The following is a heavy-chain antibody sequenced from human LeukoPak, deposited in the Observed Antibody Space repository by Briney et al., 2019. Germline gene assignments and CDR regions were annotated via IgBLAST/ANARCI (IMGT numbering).Heavy chain of an antibody. D-gene: IGHD3-16*01. CDR1: GGSISSYY. CDR3: ARTPGGNWFDP. CDR2: IYYSGST. Sequence: PSETLSLTCTVSGGSISSYYWSWIRQPPGKGLEWIGYIYYSGSTNYNPSLKSRVTISVDTSKNQFSLKLSSVTAADTAVYYCARTPGGNWFDPWGQGTLATVSS. V-gene: IGHV4-59*01. J-gene: IGHJ5*02.